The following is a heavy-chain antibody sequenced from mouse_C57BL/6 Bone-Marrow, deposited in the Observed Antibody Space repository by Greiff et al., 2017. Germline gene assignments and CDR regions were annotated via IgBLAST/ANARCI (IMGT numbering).Heavy chain of an antibody. CDR3: ARYYGYDLDY. CDR1: GYTFTSYW. D-gene: IGHD2-2*01. CDR2: IDPSDSYT. J-gene: IGHJ2*01. Sequence: VQLQQPGAELVMPGASVKLSCKASGYTFTSYWMHWVKQRPGQGLEWIGEIDPSDSYTNYNQKFKGKSTLTVDKSSSTAYMQPSSLTSEDSAVYYCARYYGYDLDYWGQGTTLTVSS. V-gene: IGHV1-69*01.